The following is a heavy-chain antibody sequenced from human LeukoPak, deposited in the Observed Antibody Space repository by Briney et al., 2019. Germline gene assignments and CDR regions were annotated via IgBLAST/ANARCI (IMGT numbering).Heavy chain of an antibody. CDR2: ISPDGSGK. CDR1: GFAFSSNW. D-gene: IGHD1-26*01. Sequence: GGSLRLSCAASGFAFSSNWMSWVRQAPGRGLELVANISPDGSGKYCMDSVKGRCAISRDNARSSLDLQLNSLRVEDTAVYFCANQAYSGFDYWGQGTLVTVSS. V-gene: IGHV3-7*01. CDR3: ANQAYSGFDY. J-gene: IGHJ4*02.